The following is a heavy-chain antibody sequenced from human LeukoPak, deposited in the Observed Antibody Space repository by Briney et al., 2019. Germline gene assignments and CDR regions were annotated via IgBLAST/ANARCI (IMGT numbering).Heavy chain of an antibody. V-gene: IGHV4-39*01. D-gene: IGHD5-12*01. CDR3: ARRSFSYGVATIGHDY. Sequence: SETLSLTCTVSGGSISSSSYYWGWIRQPPGKGLEWIGSIYYSGSTYYNPSLKRRVTISVDTSKNQFSLKLSSVTAADTAVYYCARRSFSYGVATIGHDYWGQGTLVTVPS. J-gene: IGHJ4*02. CDR1: GGSISSSSYY. CDR2: IYYSGST.